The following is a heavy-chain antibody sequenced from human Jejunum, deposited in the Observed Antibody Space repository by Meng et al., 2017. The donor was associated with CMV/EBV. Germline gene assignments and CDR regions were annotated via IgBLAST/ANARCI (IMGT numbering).Heavy chain of an antibody. J-gene: IGHJ4*02. CDR1: YIFTNNG. CDR3: ARRIAAIGPLYYFDS. CDR2: SSTYDGKT. V-gene: IGHV1-18*01. D-gene: IGHD6-13*01. Sequence: YIFTNNGIGWVRQAPGQGLEWMGGSSTYDGKTDYEQNLQGRVTMTMDKSMNTANMELGSLTSDDTAVYFCARRIAAIGPLYYFDSWGQGTLVTVSS.